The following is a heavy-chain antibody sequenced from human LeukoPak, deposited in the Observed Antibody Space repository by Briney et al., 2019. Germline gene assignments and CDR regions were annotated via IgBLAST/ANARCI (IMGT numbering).Heavy chain of an antibody. J-gene: IGHJ4*02. CDR1: GGTFSSYA. V-gene: IGHV1-69*01. CDR3: ARSRYSIVGATTFDY. CDR2: IIPIFGTA. D-gene: IGHD1-26*01. Sequence: SVKVSCKASGGTFSSYAISWVRQAPGQGLEWMGGIIPIFGTANYAQKFQGRVTITADESTSTAYMELSSLRSEDTAVYYCARSRYSIVGATTFDYWGQGTLVTVSS.